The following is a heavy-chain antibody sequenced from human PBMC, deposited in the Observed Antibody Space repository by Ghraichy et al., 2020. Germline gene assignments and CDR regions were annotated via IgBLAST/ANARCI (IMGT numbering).Heavy chain of an antibody. CDR3: ARYYYGSDYGMDV. CDR1: GGSISSGGYY. V-gene: IGHV4-31*03. J-gene: IGHJ6*02. Sequence: SETLSLTCTVSGGSISSGGYYWSWIRQHPGKGLEWIGYIYYSGSTYYNPSLKSRVTISVDTSKNQFSLKLSSVTAADTAVYYCARYYYGSDYGMDVWGQGTTVTVSS. CDR2: IYYSGST. D-gene: IGHD3-10*01.